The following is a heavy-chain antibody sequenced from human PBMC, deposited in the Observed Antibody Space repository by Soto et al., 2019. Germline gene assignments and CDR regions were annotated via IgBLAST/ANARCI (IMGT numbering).Heavy chain of an antibody. Sequence: SETLSLTCAVYGGSFSGYYWGWIRQPPGKGLEWIGEINHSGSTNYNPSLKSRVTISVDTSKNQFSLKLSSVTAADTAVYYCARALDPQARWFDPWGQGTLVTVS. CDR3: ARALDPQARWFDP. CDR1: GGSFSGYY. V-gene: IGHV4-34*01. CDR2: INHSGST. J-gene: IGHJ5*02.